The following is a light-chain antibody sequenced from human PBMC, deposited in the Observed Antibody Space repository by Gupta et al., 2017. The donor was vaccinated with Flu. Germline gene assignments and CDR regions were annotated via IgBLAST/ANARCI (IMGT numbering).Light chain of an antibody. CDR3: QQRSHWPPS. CDR1: QSLSSY. Sequence: GEKATLSSRASQSLSSYLAWYQQRPGQAPRLLIYDASNRATGIPARFSGSGSGTDFTLTINSLEPEDFALYYCQQRSHWPPSFGGGTNVEI. J-gene: IGKJ4*01. V-gene: IGKV3-11*01. CDR2: DAS.